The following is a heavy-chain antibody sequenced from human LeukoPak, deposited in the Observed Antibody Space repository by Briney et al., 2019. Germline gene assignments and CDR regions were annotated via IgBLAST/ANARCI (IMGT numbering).Heavy chain of an antibody. D-gene: IGHD2/OR15-2a*01. V-gene: IGHV3-23*01. Sequence: PGGSLRHSCTPSVFTFSTYAMSWVRQAPGKGLEWVSLISGSGGNTYFADSVKGRFTISRDNSKNTLYLQMNSLRAEDTATYYCAKERTQTTSFDYWGQGTLVTVSS. CDR2: ISGSGGNT. CDR3: AKERTQTTSFDY. CDR1: VFTFSTYA. J-gene: IGHJ4*02.